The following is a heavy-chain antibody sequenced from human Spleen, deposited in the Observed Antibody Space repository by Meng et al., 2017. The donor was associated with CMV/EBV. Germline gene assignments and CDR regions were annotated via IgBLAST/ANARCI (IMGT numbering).Heavy chain of an antibody. Sequence: ASVKVSCKASGYTFTGYYIHWVRQAPGQGLKWMGWINPYSGGTDYAQNFQGRVTMTRDTSISTAYMELSRLRSDDTAVYYCAVGTITIFGVAAPFDYWGQGTLVTVSS. J-gene: IGHJ4*02. CDR2: INPYSGGT. D-gene: IGHD3-3*01. CDR1: GYTFTGYY. CDR3: AVGTITIFGVAAPFDY. V-gene: IGHV1-2*02.